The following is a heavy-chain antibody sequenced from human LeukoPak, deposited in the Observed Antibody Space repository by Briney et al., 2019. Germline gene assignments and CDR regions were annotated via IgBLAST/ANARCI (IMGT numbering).Heavy chain of an antibody. D-gene: IGHD1-26*01. CDR1: GYTFTSYY. Sequence: ASVKVSCKASGYTFTSYYMHWVRQAPGQGLEWMGIINPSGGSTSYAQKLQGRVTMTRDMSTSTVYMELSSLRSEDTAVYYCARDLGSGSYHRGAFDIWGQGTMVTVSS. CDR2: INPSGGST. CDR3: ARDLGSGSYHRGAFDI. J-gene: IGHJ3*02. V-gene: IGHV1-46*01.